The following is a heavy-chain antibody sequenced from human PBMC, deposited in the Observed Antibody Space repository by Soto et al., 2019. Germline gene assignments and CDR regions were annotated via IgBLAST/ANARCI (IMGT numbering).Heavy chain of an antibody. CDR1: GYTFTSYG. D-gene: IGHD3-22*01. J-gene: IGHJ5*02. V-gene: IGHV1-18*01. Sequence: ASVKVSCKASGYTFTSYGISWVRQAPGQGLEWMGWISAYNGNTNYAQKLQGRVTMTTDTSTSTAYMELRSLRSDDTAVYYCARDNTAAQYDYDSSGYLTWGQGSLVTVS. CDR2: ISAYNGNT. CDR3: ARDNTAAQYDYDSSGYLT.